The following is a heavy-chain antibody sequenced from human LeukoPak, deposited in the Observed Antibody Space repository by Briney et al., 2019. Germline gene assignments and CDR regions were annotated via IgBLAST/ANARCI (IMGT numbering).Heavy chain of an antibody. V-gene: IGHV3-30*18. CDR1: GFTFSSYG. D-gene: IGHD2/OR15-2a*01. J-gene: IGHJ6*02. Sequence: GGSLRLSCAASGFTFSSYGMHWVRQAPGKGLEWVAVISYDGSNKYYADSVKGRFTISRDNSKNTLYLQMNSLRAEDTAVYYCAKDLSIGSRFRAPDDVWGQGTTVTVSS. CDR3: AKDLSIGSRFRAPDDV. CDR2: ISYDGSNK.